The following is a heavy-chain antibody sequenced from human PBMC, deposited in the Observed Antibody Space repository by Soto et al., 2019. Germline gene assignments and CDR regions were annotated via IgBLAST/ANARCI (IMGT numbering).Heavy chain of an antibody. D-gene: IGHD6-6*01. Sequence: GESLTISCKVAGYSFTRYGIVWVRQMPGKGLEWMGIIYHGDSDTRYSPSFQGQVTISADKSISTAYLQWSSLKASDTAMYYCARRQYSIRGMDVWGQGTTVTVS. CDR1: GYSFTRYG. J-gene: IGHJ6*02. CDR3: ARRQYSIRGMDV. V-gene: IGHV5-51*01. CDR2: IYHGDSDT.